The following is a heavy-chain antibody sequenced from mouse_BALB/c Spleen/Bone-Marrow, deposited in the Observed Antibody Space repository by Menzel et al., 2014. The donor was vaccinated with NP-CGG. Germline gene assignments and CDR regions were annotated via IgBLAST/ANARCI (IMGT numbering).Heavy chain of an antibody. J-gene: IGHJ4*01. CDR2: ISYDGSN. V-gene: IGHV3-6*02. CDR3: ARRGPYDYDYAMEY. CDR1: GYSITSGYY. Sequence: ESGPGLVKPSQSLSLTCSVTGYSITSGYYWNWIRQFPGNKLEWMGYISYDGSNNYNPSLKNRISITRGTSKNQFFLKLNSVTAEDTATYCCARRGPYDYDYAMEYWGQGTPVTVSS. D-gene: IGHD2-4*01.